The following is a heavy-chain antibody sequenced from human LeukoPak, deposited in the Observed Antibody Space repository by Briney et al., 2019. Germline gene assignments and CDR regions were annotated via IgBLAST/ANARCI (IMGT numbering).Heavy chain of an antibody. J-gene: IGHJ4*02. CDR3: ARDNAYEGATHY. CDR1: GGSISSYY. V-gene: IGHV4-59*12. CDR2: IYHSGST. D-gene: IGHD1-26*01. Sequence: SETLSLTCTVSGGSISSYYWSWIRQPPGKGLEWIGYIYHSGSTYYNPSLKSRVTISVDRSKNQFSLKLSSVTAADTAVYYCARDNAYEGATHYWGQGTLVTVSS.